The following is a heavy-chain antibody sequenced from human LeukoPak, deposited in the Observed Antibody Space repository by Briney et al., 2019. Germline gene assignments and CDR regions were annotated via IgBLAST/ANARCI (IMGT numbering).Heavy chain of an antibody. CDR1: GGSISSGGYY. CDR2: IYYSGST. D-gene: IGHD5/OR15-5a*01. Sequence: SETLSLTCTVSGGSISSGGYYWNWIRQHPGKGLEWTGYIYYSGSTYYNPSLKSRVIISVDTSKNQFSLKLSSVTAADTAVYYCARGGSTLQNWFDPWGQGTLVTVSS. CDR3: ARGGSTLQNWFDP. J-gene: IGHJ5*02. V-gene: IGHV4-31*03.